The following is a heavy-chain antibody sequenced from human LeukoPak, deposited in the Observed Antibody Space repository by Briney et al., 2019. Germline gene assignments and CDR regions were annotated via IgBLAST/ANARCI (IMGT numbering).Heavy chain of an antibody. Sequence: GGSLRLSCAASGFTFSTFWMHWVRHSPGKGLVWVSRIISDGSITTYADSVKGRFTISRDNAKNTLYLQMISLRLEDTAFYYCAREERVGATYYLDAWGRGTLVTVSS. CDR1: GFTFSTFW. D-gene: IGHD1-26*01. V-gene: IGHV3-74*03. CDR2: IISDGSIT. J-gene: IGHJ4*02. CDR3: AREERVGATYYLDA.